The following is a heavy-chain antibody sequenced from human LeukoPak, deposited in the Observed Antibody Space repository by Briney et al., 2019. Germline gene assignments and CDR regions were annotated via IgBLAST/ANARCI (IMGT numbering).Heavy chain of an antibody. Sequence: SETLSLTCAVYGGSFSGYYWSWIRQHPGKGLEWIGYIYYSRSTYYNPSLKSRVTISVDTSKNQFSLKLSSVTAADTAVYYCARVPVDYDSSGYYDFDYWGQGTLATVSS. CDR2: IYYSRST. CDR1: GGSFSGYY. V-gene: IGHV4-31*11. D-gene: IGHD3-22*01. J-gene: IGHJ4*02. CDR3: ARVPVDYDSSGYYDFDY.